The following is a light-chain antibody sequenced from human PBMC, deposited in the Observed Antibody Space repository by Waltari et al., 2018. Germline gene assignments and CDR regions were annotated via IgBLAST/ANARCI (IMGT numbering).Light chain of an antibody. CDR2: WAS. CDR3: QQYYITPLS. CDR1: QSVLDSSDNRNY. Sequence: DIVMTQSPDSLAVSLGERATTNCKSRQSVLDSSDNRNYLAWYQQKPGQPPNLLIYWASTRESGVPDRFSGSGSGTDFTLTISSLQAEDVAVYYCQQYYITPLSFGGGTKVEIK. V-gene: IGKV4-1*01. J-gene: IGKJ4*01.